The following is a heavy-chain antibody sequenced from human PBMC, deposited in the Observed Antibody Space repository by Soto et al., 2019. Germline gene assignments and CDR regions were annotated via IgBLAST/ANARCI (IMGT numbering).Heavy chain of an antibody. CDR1: GGSFSGYY. CDR2: INHSGST. Sequence: SETLSLTCAVYGGSFSGYYWSRIRQPPGKGLEWIGEINHSGSTNYNPSLKSRVTISVDTSKNQFSLKLSSVTAADTAVYYCARGATPEDSSSSSNWFDPWGQGTLVTVSS. D-gene: IGHD6-13*01. CDR3: ARGATPEDSSSSSNWFDP. J-gene: IGHJ5*02. V-gene: IGHV4-34*01.